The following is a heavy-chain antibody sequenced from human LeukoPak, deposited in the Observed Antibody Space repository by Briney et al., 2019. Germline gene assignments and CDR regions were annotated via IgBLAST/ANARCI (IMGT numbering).Heavy chain of an antibody. CDR1: GGSFSGYY. D-gene: IGHD1-26*01. CDR3: ARVPGGTWFDP. V-gene: IGHV4-34*01. CDR2: INHSGST. Sequence: SETLSLTCAVYGGSFSGYYWSWIRQPPGKGLEWIGKINHSGSTNYNPSLKSRVTISVDTSKNQFSLKLSSVTAADTAVYYCARVPGGTWFDPWGQGTLVTVSS. J-gene: IGHJ5*02.